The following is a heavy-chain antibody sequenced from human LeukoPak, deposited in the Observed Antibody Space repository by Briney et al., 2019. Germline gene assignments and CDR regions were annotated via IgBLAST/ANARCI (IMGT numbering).Heavy chain of an antibody. V-gene: IGHV3-33*06. CDR3: AKDIQRGFDYTNSFDS. Sequence: GESLRLSCAASGFIFTNNGMHWVRRAPGKGLEWVAVIWSDGSKKFSSDSVRGRFTICRDNSNDMVYLKMNVMTVDKTAVYYCAKDIQRGFDYTNSFDSWGQGTLVIVSS. J-gene: IGHJ5*01. CDR2: IWSDGSKK. CDR1: GFIFTNNG. D-gene: IGHD4-11*01.